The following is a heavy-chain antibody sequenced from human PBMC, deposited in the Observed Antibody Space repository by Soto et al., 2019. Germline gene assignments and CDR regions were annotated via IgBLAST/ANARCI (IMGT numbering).Heavy chain of an antibody. J-gene: IGHJ3*02. Sequence: GWSLRLSCAASGFTFSSYAMSWVRQAPGKGLVWVSAISGSGGSTYYADSVKGRFTISRDNFKSTRYRQMNSLRAEDTAVYYCAKRWARAYDAFDIWGQGTMVTVSS. CDR2: ISGSGGST. CDR3: AKRWARAYDAFDI. V-gene: IGHV3-23*01. CDR1: GFTFSSYA. D-gene: IGHD1-26*01.